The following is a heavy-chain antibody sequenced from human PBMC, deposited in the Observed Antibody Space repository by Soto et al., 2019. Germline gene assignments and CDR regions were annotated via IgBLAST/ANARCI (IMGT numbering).Heavy chain of an antibody. J-gene: IGHJ5*02. CDR1: GGSISDYY. V-gene: IGHV4-59*01. Sequence: HVQLQESGPGLVKPSETLSLTCTVSGGSISDYYWSWIRQPPGKGLEWIGYIYYTGTTNYNPSLKSRVTISLDTSKNQFCLNLSSVTAADTAVYYCATWATHPGWFDPLGQGTMVT. D-gene: IGHD5-12*01. CDR3: ATWATHPGWFDP. CDR2: IYYTGTT.